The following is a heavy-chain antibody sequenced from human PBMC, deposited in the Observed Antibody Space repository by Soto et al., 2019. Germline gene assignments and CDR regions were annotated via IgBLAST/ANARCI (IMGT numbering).Heavy chain of an antibody. D-gene: IGHD3-22*01. CDR2: ISNSGGTT. J-gene: IGHJ4*02. V-gene: IGHV3-23*01. CDR3: ARARYFDSSGPYCFDY. Sequence: VQLLESGGGLVQPGGSLRLSCAASGFTFSSFAMSWVRQAPGKGLEWVSSISNSGGTTYNAGSVKGRFTISRDNAKNRLYLQMTSLRADDTALYFCARARYFDSSGPYCFDYCGQGTLVTVSS. CDR1: GFTFSSFA.